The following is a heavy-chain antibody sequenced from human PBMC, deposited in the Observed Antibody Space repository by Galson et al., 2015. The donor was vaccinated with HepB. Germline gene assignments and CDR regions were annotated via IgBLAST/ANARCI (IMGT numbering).Heavy chain of an antibody. CDR3: ARGYYYDSSGL. CDR2: IYYSGST. D-gene: IGHD3-22*01. CDR1: GGSISSYY. V-gene: IGHV4-59*01. Sequence: ETLSLTCTVSGGSISSYYWSWIRQPPGKGLEWIGYIYYSGSTNYNPSLKSRVTISVDTSKNQFSLKLSSVTAADTAVYYCARGYYYDSSGLWGQGTLVTVSS. J-gene: IGHJ4*02.